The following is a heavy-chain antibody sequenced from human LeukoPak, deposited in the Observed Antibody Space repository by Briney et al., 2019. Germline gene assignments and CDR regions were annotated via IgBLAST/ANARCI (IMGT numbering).Heavy chain of an antibody. V-gene: IGHV1-8*03. CDR1: GYTFTSYD. J-gene: IGHJ6*03. CDR3: ARGVIVVVPAADYYYYYMDV. Sequence: ASVKVSCKASGYTFTSYDINWVRQATGQGLEWMGWMNPNSGNTGYAQKFQGRVTITRNTSISTAYMELSSLRSEDTAVYYCARGVIVVVPAADYYYYYMDVWGKGTTVTVSS. D-gene: IGHD2-2*01. CDR2: MNPNSGNT.